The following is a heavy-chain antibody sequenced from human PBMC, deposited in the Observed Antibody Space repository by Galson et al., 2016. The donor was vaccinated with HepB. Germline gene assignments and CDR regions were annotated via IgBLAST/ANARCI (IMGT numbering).Heavy chain of an antibody. V-gene: IGHV3-49*03. CDR3: TRDWELPAATTTSEDY. CDR2: IRSKVYGGTT. Sequence: SLRLSCAASGFTFGXYAMSWFRQAXXKGLXWVGFIRSKVYGGTTEYAASVKGRFTISRDDSKSIAYLQMNSLKTEDTAVYYCTRDWELPAATTTSEDYRGQGTLVTVSS. D-gene: IGHD1-26*01. J-gene: IGHJ4*02. CDR1: GFTFGXYA.